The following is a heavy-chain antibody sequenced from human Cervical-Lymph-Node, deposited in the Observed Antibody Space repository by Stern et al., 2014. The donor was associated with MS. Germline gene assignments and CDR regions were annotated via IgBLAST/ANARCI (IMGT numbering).Heavy chain of an antibody. J-gene: IGHJ4*02. Sequence: EVHLVESGAEVKKPGESLKISCKGSGYSFTTFWIGWVRHMPGKGLEWMGIIFPDDSDTRYSPSFQGQVNISADRSTDTTYLQWSSLKASDTATYYCARPLGSGWTAGWYYWGQGTRVTVSS. V-gene: IGHV5-51*03. CDR2: IFPDDSDT. CDR1: GYSFTTFW. D-gene: IGHD6-19*01. CDR3: ARPLGSGWTAGWYY.